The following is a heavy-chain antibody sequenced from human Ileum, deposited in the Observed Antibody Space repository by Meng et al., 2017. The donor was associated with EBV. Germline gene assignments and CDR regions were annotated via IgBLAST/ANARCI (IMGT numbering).Heavy chain of an antibody. J-gene: IGHJ5*01. V-gene: IGHV2-5*01. CDR2: IYGQGDK. Sequence: LKESDPNVVKPTQNLTLTFTFSGFSLTTSGVGVGWIRQPPGKALDWLAMIYGQGDKHYSPSLTSRLTITKDTSKNQVVLTMTNMDSVDTATYYCALRPRQLLRGWFDSWGQGALVTVSS. CDR1: GFSLTTSGVG. D-gene: IGHD6-13*01. CDR3: ALRPRQLLRGWFDS.